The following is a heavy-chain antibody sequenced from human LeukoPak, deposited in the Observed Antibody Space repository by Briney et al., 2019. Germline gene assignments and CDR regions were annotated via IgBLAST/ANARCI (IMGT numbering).Heavy chain of an antibody. D-gene: IGHD2-15*01. J-gene: IGHJ6*02. CDR2: IYSSGST. Sequence: SETLSLTCTVSGGSISDYYWSWIRQSAGKGLEWIGHIYSSGSTYYNPFLKSRLTMSVDMSKNQVSLKLSSMTAADTAVYYCARDFPHGSGRYFYEGMDVWGQGTTVTVSS. CDR3: ARDFPHGSGRYFYEGMDV. CDR1: GGSISDYY. V-gene: IGHV4-4*07.